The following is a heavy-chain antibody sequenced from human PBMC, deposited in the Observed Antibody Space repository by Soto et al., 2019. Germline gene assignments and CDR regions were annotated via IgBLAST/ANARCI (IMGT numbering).Heavy chain of an antibody. CDR3: ARDGDVNTGFGKDY. J-gene: IGHJ4*02. D-gene: IGHD3-16*01. CDR1: GFTFSNYG. V-gene: IGHV3-33*01. CDR2: IWYDGGNK. Sequence: QVQLVESGGGVVQPGRSLRLSCAASGFTFSNYGMHWVRQATGKGLEWVSFIWYDGGNKYYAESVKGRFTITRDNSKNTLFLQMNSLRAEDTAVYYCARDGDVNTGFGKDYWGQGNLVTVSS.